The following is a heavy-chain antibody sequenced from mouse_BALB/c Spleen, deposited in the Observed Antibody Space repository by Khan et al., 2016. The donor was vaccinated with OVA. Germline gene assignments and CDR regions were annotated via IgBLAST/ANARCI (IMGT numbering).Heavy chain of an antibody. J-gene: IGHJ3*01. CDR1: GYTFTDYN. CDR3: AREWGAWFPY. V-gene: IGHV1-77*01. Sequence: VQLLESGAELARPGASVKLSCKASGYTFTDYNINWVKQRTGQGLEWIGEIYPGSNNTYYNEKFKGKATLTADKSSSTAYMQLSSLTSEDSAVYVCAREWGAWFPYWGQGTLVTVSA. CDR2: IYPGSNNT.